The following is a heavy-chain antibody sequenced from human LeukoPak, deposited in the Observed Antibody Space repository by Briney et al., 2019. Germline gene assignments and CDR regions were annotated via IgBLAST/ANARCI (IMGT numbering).Heavy chain of an antibody. CDR2: IYYSGSI. CDR3: ARVPAAAGTVFLDY. CDR1: GGSISSYY. Sequence: PSETLSLTCTVSGGSISSYYWSWIRQPPGEGLEWIGYIYYSGSINYNPSLKSRVTISVDTSKNQFSLKLSSVTAADTAVYYCARVPAAAGTVFLDYWGQGTLVTVSS. V-gene: IGHV4-59*01. J-gene: IGHJ4*02. D-gene: IGHD6-13*01.